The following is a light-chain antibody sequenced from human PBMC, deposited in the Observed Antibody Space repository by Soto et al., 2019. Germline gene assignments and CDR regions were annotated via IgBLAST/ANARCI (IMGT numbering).Light chain of an antibody. CDR3: QDSSTSPWH. CDR1: QSVTSTY. CDR2: ATS. Sequence: EIVLTQSPGTLSLSPGERATLSCRAVQSVTSTYMAWYQQKPGQAPRLLIYATSFRATGIPDRFRGSGSGTDFTLTISSLEPEDSEVYYCQDSSTSPWHFGQSTKG. V-gene: IGKV3-20*01. J-gene: IGKJ1*01.